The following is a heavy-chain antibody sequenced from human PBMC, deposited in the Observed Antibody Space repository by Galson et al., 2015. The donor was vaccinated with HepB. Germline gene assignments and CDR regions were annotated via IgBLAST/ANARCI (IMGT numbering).Heavy chain of an antibody. V-gene: IGHV1-69*02. CDR3: ARKWAVATSDAFDI. CDR1: GGTFSSYT. J-gene: IGHJ3*02. D-gene: IGHD4-23*01. Sequence: VKVSCKASGGTFSSYTISWVRQAPGQGLEWMGRIIPILGIANYAQKFQGRVTITADKSTSTAYMELSSLRSEDTAVYYCARKWAVATSDAFDIWGQGTMVTVSS. CDR2: IIPILGIA.